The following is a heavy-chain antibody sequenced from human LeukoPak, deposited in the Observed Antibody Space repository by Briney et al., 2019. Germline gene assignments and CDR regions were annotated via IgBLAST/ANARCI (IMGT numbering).Heavy chain of an antibody. Sequence: GGSLRLSCIASGFTFSNYWMSWVRQAPGKGLEWVANIKEDGSEKYYVDSVKGRFTISRDNAKNSLYLQMNSLRSEDTAVYYCAGTIRGYWGQGTLVTVSS. J-gene: IGHJ4*02. CDR3: AGTIRGY. CDR2: IKEDGSEK. V-gene: IGHV3-7*01. CDR1: GFTFSNYW. D-gene: IGHD3-10*01.